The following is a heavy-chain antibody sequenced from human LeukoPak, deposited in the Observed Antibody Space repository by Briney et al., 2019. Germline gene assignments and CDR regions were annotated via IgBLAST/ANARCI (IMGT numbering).Heavy chain of an antibody. D-gene: IGHD1-26*01. J-gene: IGHJ3*02. CDR2: VDHTGST. CDR3: AKDGSGIDRWAFDI. Sequence: SETLSLTCSVSDDSITMYYWTWIRQPPGKGLEWIGYVDHTGSTNFNPSLNGRVSISRDTTKNLFSLRLRSVTAADTAVYYCAKDGSGIDRWAFDIWGQGTMVTVSS. CDR1: DDSITMYY. V-gene: IGHV4-59*01.